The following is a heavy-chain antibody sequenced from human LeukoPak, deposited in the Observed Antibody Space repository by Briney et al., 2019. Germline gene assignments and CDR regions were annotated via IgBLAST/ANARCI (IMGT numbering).Heavy chain of an antibody. CDR2: IDARSGIT. Sequence: RSGGSLRLSCAASGFTFTIFGLNWVRQAPGKGPEWVSYIDARSGITYYADSVQGRFTTSRDDARESVFLQMDGLRVDDTAVYYCARTYDFGRGPPGDAFDNWGPGTWVIVSA. V-gene: IGHV3-48*01. D-gene: IGHD3-3*01. J-gene: IGHJ3*02. CDR1: GFTFTIFG. CDR3: ARTYDFGRGPPGDAFDN.